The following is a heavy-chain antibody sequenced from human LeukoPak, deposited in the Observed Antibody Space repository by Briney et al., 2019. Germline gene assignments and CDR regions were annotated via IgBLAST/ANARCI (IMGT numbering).Heavy chain of an antibody. J-gene: IGHJ6*03. CDR3: ARTVGYYYDSSGYPTYYYYYYMDV. D-gene: IGHD3-22*01. Sequence: GASLKVSCTASGYTFTSYDINWVRQATGQGLEWMGWMNPNSGNTGYAQKFKGRVTITRNTSISTAYMELSSLRSEDTAVYYCARTVGYYYDSSGYPTYYYYYYMDVWGKGTTVTVSS. CDR2: MNPNSGNT. V-gene: IGHV1-8*03. CDR1: GYTFTSYD.